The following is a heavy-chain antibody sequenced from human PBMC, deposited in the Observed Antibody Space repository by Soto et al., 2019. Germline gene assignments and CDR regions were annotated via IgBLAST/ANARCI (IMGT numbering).Heavy chain of an antibody. CDR2: MNPDSGHT. J-gene: IGHJ4*02. CDR1: GYTFTSYD. CDR3: ARSGGGSNVNFDY. Sequence: ASVKVSCKASGYTFTSYDINWVRQAIGQGPEWMGWMNPDSGHTGYVQKFQGRVTMTRNTAISTAYTELSSLRSEDTAVYYCARSGGGSNVNFDYWGQGTLVTVSS. D-gene: IGHD2-15*01. V-gene: IGHV1-8*01.